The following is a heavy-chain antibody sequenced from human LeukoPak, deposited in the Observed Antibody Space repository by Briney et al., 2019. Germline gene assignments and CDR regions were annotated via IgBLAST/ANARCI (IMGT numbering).Heavy chain of an antibody. CDR1: GYTLTELS. J-gene: IGHJ4*02. Sequence: ASVKVSCKVSGYTLTELSMHWVRQAPGKGLEWMGGFDPEDGETIYAQKFQGRVTMTEDTSTDTAYMELSSLRSEDTAVYYCATDLVMVRGVNLFDYWAREPWSPSPQ. CDR2: FDPEDGET. V-gene: IGHV1-24*01. D-gene: IGHD3-10*01. CDR3: ATDLVMVRGVNLFDY.